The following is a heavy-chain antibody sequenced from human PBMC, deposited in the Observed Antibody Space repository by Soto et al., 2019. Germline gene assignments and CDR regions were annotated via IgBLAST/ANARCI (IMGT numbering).Heavy chain of an antibody. J-gene: IGHJ3*02. V-gene: IGHV4-31*02. Sequence: QHPGKGLEWIGYIYYSGSTYYNPSLKSRVTISVDTSKNQFSLKLSPVTAADTAVYYCARDFGFHDYGGNSYSFPALDIRGHGTMVPVSS. CDR3: ARDFGFHDYGGNSYSFPALDI. D-gene: IGHD4-17*01. CDR2: IYYSGST.